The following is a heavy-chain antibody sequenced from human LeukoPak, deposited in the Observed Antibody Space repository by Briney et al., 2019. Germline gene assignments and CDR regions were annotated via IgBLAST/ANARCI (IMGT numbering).Heavy chain of an antibody. CDR1: GFTFDDYA. Sequence: GGSLRLSCGASGFTFDDYAMHCVRQAPGKGVEGGSSISWNSGNIDYADSVKGRVTISRDNAKKSLYLQMNILRAEDTALYYCAKDMGHVGVALDWGQGPLVTVYS. V-gene: IGHV3-9*01. J-gene: IGHJ4*02. CDR3: AKDMGHVGVALD. CDR2: ISWNSGNI. D-gene: IGHD1-26*01.